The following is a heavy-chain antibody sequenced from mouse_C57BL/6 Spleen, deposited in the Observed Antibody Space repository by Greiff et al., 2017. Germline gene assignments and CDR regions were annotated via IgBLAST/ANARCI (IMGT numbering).Heavy chain of an antibody. J-gene: IGHJ3*01. Sequence: VQVVESGAELVRPGTSVKVSCKASGYAFTNYLIEWVKQRPGQGLEWIGVFNPGSGGTNYNEKFKGKATLTADKSSSTAYMQLSSLTSEDSAVYFCARSDGYYGAYWGQGTLVTVSA. V-gene: IGHV1-54*01. CDR3: ARSDGYYGAY. CDR2: FNPGSGGT. CDR1: GYAFTNYL. D-gene: IGHD2-3*01.